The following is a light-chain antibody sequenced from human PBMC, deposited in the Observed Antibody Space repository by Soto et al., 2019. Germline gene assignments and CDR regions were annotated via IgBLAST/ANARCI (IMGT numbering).Light chain of an antibody. V-gene: IGLV2-14*01. J-gene: IGLJ2*01. CDR1: MRDVGAYNL. CDR2: EVR. CDR3: SSYTSKSSLI. Sequence: QSVLTLPASVSGSPGQSITISCAGTMRDVGAYNLVSWYQQHPGRAPQLIIYEVRNRPSGISFRFSGSKSGNTASLTISGLQAEDEADYYCSSYTSKSSLIFGGGTQLTVL.